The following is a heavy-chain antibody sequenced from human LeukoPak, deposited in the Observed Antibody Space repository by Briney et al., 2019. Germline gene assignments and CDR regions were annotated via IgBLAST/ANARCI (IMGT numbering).Heavy chain of an antibody. D-gene: IGHD3-22*01. CDR2: ISANGANT. V-gene: IGHV3-23*01. Sequence: GGSLRLSCAASEFTLGSYAMSWVRQAPGKGLEWVSGISANGANTHYAESVRGRFIISRDNSKNTLYLQVNSLRAGDTALYFCAKCHNPDSTGPFHWGQGTLVTVSS. J-gene: IGHJ4*02. CDR1: EFTLGSYA. CDR3: AKCHNPDSTGPFH.